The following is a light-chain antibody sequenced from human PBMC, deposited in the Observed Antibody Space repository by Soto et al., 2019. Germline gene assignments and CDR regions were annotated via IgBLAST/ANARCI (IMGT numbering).Light chain of an antibody. CDR1: QSISSN. V-gene: IGKV3-11*01. J-gene: IGKJ4*01. CDR3: QQRSNWLT. CDR2: DAS. Sequence: EIVSTQSPATLSLSPGERATLSCRASQSISSNLAWYQQKPGQAPRLLIYDASTRATGIPARFSGTRSGADFTLTISSLEPEDFAVYYCQQRSNWLTFGGGTTVDIK.